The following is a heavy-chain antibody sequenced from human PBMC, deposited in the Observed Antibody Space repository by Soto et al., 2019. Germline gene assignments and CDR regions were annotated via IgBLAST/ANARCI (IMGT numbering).Heavy chain of an antibody. CDR2: IYYSGST. D-gene: IGHD3-22*01. V-gene: IGHV4-31*03. CDR3: ARIQDYYDSSGGRWYFDY. J-gene: IGHJ4*02. Sequence: PSETLSLTCTVSGGSISSGGYYWSWIRQHPGKGLEWIGYIYYSGSTYYNPSLKSRVTISVDTSKNQFSLKLSSVTAADTAVYYCARIQDYYDSSGGRWYFDYWGQGTLVTVSS. CDR1: GGSISSGGYY.